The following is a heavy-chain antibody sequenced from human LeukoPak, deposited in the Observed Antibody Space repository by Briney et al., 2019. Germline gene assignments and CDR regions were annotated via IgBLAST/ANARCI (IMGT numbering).Heavy chain of an antibody. D-gene: IGHD3-16*02. V-gene: IGHV3-74*01. CDR3: ATFTERENYHYTANL. Sequence: GGSLRLSCAASGFTFWSYWMHWVRPAPGKGLVWVSQINSYGSSTNYAYSVKGRFTISRDNAKNTLYLQMNSLRAEDTAVYYCATFTERENYHYTANLGGQGTLVIVS. CDR1: GFTFWSYW. CDR2: INSYGSST. J-gene: IGHJ4*02.